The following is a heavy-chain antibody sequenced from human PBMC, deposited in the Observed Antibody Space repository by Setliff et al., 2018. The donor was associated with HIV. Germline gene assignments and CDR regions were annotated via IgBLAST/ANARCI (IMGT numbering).Heavy chain of an antibody. D-gene: IGHD2-2*02. V-gene: IGHV1-69*06. Sequence: ASVKVSCKASGGTFSTYAISWVRQAPGQGLEWMGGFIPIFRTTNYAQKFQGRLTITADTSTDTTYMELSSLRADDTAIYYCATDRVLPSAIRGGWLDPWGQGTLVTVSS. CDR1: GGTFSTYA. J-gene: IGHJ5*02. CDR3: ATDRVLPSAIRGGWLDP. CDR2: FIPIFRTT.